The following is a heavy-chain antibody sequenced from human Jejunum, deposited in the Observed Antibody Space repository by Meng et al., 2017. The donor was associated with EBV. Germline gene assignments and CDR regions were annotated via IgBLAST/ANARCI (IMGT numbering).Heavy chain of an antibody. CDR3: ARLREAPFDTCFDP. Sequence: QPWCGRVCSSSKTVALTCACDGEFFTDYSWSWIRQPPGKGPHWIGEIDQNGRANNNPSLKSRLTMSVDKSKNQFSPKLSSVSAADTAVYYCARLREAPFDTCFDPWGQGILVTVSS. CDR1: GEFFTDYS. V-gene: IGHV4-34*01. J-gene: IGHJ5*02. D-gene: IGHD5-12*01. CDR2: IDQNGRA.